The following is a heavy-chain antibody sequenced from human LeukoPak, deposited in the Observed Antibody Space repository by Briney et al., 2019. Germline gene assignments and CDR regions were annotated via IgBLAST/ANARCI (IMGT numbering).Heavy chain of an antibody. D-gene: IGHD3-22*01. V-gene: IGHV3-7*01. J-gene: IGHJ4*02. CDR3: ARVMRYYYDSSGYYFPMVYYFDY. CDR2: IKQDGSEK. Sequence: GGSLRLSCAASGFTFSSYWMSWVRQAPGKGLEWVANIKQDGSEKYVDSVKGRFTISRDNAKNSLYLQMNSLRAEDTAVYYCARVMRYYYDSSGYYFPMVYYFDYWAREPWSPSPQ. CDR1: GFTFSSYW.